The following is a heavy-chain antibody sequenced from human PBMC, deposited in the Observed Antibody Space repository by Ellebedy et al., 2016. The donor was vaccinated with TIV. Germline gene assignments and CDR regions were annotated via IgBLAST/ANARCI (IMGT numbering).Heavy chain of an antibody. CDR1: GYTFIGYY. J-gene: IGHJ4*02. CDR2: LNPNTGGP. V-gene: IGHV1-2*02. CDR3: AKDRFPYYDSSGTTGYFDC. Sequence: AASVKVSCKASGYTFIGYYMHWVRQAPGQGLEWMGWLNPNTGGPHYAQKFKGRVTMTGDTSISTAYMELSRLRSDETAIYYCAKDRFPYYDSSGTTGYFDCWGQGTLVTVSS. D-gene: IGHD3-22*01.